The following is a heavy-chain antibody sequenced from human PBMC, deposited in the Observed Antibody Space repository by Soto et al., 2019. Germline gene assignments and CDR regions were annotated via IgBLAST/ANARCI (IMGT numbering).Heavy chain of an antibody. V-gene: IGHV3-30-3*01. J-gene: IGHJ4*02. CDR2: ISDDGTNN. D-gene: IGHD4-17*01. Sequence: QVQLEESGGGVVQPGRSLRLSCKGSGFTFSSYAIHWFRQAPGKGLEWVAAISDDGTNNHTADSVKGRFTISRDNSRNTVYLQVNSLRVEDTAVYYCVRRLTTTVTAMGYWGQGTPVTVAS. CDR3: VRRLTTTVTAMGY. CDR1: GFTFSSYA.